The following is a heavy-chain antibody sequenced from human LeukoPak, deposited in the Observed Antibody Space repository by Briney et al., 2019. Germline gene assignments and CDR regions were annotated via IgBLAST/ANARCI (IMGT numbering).Heavy chain of an antibody. D-gene: IGHD6-19*01. CDR2: ISGSGGST. V-gene: IGHV3-23*01. J-gene: IGHJ4*02. CDR3: ARGWTAGHLDY. CDR1: GFTFSSYA. Sequence: GGSLRLSCAASGFTFSSYAMSWVRQAPGKGLEWVSAISGSGGSTYYADSVKGRFTISRDNAKNTLYLQMNSLRAEDTAVYYCARGWTAGHLDYWGQGTLVTVSS.